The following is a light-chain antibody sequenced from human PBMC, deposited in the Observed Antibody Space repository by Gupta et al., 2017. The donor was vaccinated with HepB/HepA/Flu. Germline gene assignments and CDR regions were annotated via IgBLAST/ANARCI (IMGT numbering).Light chain of an antibody. J-gene: IGKJ2*04. Sequence: IVLTQSPATLSLSPGERATLSCRASQSVSSYLAWYQRKPGQAPRLLIYDASNRATGIPARFSGSGSGTDFTLTISSLEPEDFAVDYCQQRSNGPCSFGQGTKLEIK. CDR1: QSVSSY. V-gene: IGKV3-11*01. CDR3: QQRSNGPCS. CDR2: DAS.